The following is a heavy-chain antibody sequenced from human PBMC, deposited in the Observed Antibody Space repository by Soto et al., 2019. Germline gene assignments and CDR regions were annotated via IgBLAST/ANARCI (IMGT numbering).Heavy chain of an antibody. CDR1: AYTFTSYG. Sequence: ASVKVSCEASAYTFTSYGITWVRQAPGQGLEWMGWISANNGNTNYAQKVQGRVTMTTDTSTSTAYMELRGLRSDDTGVYYCARDRPTTVTKYNYYGLDVWGQGTTVTVSS. CDR2: ISANNGNT. V-gene: IGHV1-18*04. J-gene: IGHJ6*02. CDR3: ARDRPTTVTKYNYYGLDV. D-gene: IGHD4-17*01.